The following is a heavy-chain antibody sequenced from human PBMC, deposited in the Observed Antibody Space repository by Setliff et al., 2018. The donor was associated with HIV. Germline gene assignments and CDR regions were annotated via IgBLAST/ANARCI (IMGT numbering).Heavy chain of an antibody. CDR3: ARGTGSYYYFDP. CDR2: INPNSGGT. D-gene: IGHD1-26*01. V-gene: IGHV1-2*02. Sequence: ASVKVSCKASGYTFTDYYMHWVRQAPGQGLEWMGWINPNSGGTNYAQKFQGRVTMTRDTSISTAYMELISLTSEDTAVYFCARGTGSYYYFDPWGLGTLVTVSS. J-gene: IGHJ4*02. CDR1: GYTFTDYY.